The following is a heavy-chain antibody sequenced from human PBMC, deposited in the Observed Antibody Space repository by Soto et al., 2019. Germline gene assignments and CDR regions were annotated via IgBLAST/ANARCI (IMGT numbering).Heavy chain of an antibody. Sequence: QVQLVESGGGLVKPGGSLRLSCEASGFTFSDYYMNWIRQGPGKGLEWVSYISRSSEYTNYADSVKGRFTISRDNAKNSLYLEMSSLRVEDTAVYYCARAFSLNSCCELGYWGQGTLVTVSS. CDR3: ARAFSLNSCCELGY. D-gene: IGHD2-2*01. CDR2: ISRSSEYT. V-gene: IGHV3-11*06. CDR1: GFTFSDYY. J-gene: IGHJ4*02.